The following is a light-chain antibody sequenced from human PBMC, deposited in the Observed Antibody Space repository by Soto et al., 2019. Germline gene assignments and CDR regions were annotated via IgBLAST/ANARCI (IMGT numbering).Light chain of an antibody. CDR3: QAWDSSHVV. CDR2: QDN. CDR1: KLGDKY. J-gene: IGLJ2*01. Sequence: SYELTQPPSVSVSPGQTASITCSGNKLGDKYACWYQQKPGQSPVMVIYQDNKRPSGISERFSGSNSGNTATLTIRGTQSLDEADYYCQAWDSSHVVFGGGTKLTVL. V-gene: IGLV3-1*01.